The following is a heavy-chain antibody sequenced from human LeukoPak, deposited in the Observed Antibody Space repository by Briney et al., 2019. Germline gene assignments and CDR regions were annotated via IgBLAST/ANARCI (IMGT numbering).Heavy chain of an antibody. CDR2: MNPNSGNT. V-gene: IGHV1-8*01. Sequence: ASVKVSCKASGYTFTSYDINWVRQATGQGLEWMGWMNPNSGNTGYAQKFQGRVTVTRNTSISTAYMELSSLRSEDTAVYYCARTDSSGNAFDIWGQGTMVTVSS. CDR3: ARTDSSGNAFDI. D-gene: IGHD6-19*01. CDR1: GYTFTSYD. J-gene: IGHJ3*02.